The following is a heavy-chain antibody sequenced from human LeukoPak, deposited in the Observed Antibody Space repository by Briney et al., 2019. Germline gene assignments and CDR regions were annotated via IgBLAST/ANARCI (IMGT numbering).Heavy chain of an antibody. J-gene: IGHJ2*01. D-gene: IGHD6-19*01. Sequence: KPGGSLRLSCATYGFIFTSYSMNWVRQAPGKGLEWVSSIGPRGGSIFYAASVKGRVSISRDNVQNSLHLQLSSLTADDTAVYYCARLAGSRPPWYLDLWGRGTLVTVSS. CDR1: GFIFTSYS. V-gene: IGHV3-21*04. CDR3: ARLAGSRPPWYLDL. CDR2: IGPRGGSI.